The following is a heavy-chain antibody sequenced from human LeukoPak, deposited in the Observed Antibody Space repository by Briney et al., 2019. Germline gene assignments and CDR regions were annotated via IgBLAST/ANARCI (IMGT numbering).Heavy chain of an antibody. J-gene: IGHJ4*02. D-gene: IGHD3-3*01. CDR2: ISYDGSNK. CDR3: ARAGADDFWSGLASYAADY. Sequence: PGRSLRLSCAASGFTFSSYAMHWVRQAPGKGLEWVAVISYDGSNKYYADSVKGRFTISRDNSKNTLYLQMNSLRAEDTAVYYCARAGADDFWSGLASYAADYWGQGTLVTVSS. CDR1: GFTFSSYA. V-gene: IGHV3-30*04.